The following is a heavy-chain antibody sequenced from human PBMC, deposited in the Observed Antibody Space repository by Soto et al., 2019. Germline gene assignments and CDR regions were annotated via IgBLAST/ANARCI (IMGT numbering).Heavy chain of an antibody. V-gene: IGHV4-39*01. Sequence: QLQLQESGPGLVKPSETLSLTCTVSGGSISSSSYYWGWIRQPPGKGLEWIGSIYYSGSTYYNPSLKRRVTISVDTSKNQSSLKLSSVTAADTAVYYCATSNWFDPWGQGTLVTVSS. J-gene: IGHJ5*02. CDR2: IYYSGST. CDR3: ATSNWFDP. CDR1: GGSISSSSYY.